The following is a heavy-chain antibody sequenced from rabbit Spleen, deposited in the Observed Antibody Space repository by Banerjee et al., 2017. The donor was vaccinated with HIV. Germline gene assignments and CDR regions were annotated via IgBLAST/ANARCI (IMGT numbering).Heavy chain of an antibody. Sequence: QEQLKETGGGLVQPGGSLTLSCKASGIDLMSIAMSWVRQAPGKGLEWIGDIDAGSSGFTYFATWAKGRFTISRTSSTTVTLQMTRLTAADTATYFCARDTSTSFSSYGMDLWGPGTLVTVS. J-gene: IGHJ6*01. CDR3: ARDTSTSFSSYGMDL. V-gene: IGHV1S45*01. D-gene: IGHD1-1*01. CDR1: GIDLMSIAM. CDR2: IDAGSSGFT.